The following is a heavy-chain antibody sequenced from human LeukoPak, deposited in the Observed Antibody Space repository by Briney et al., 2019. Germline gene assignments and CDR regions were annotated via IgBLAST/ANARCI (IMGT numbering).Heavy chain of an antibody. CDR2: ISAYNGNT. CDR3: AYCSGGSCYSRSFDY. V-gene: IGHV1-18*01. J-gene: IGHJ4*02. CDR1: GYTFTSYG. D-gene: IGHD2-15*01. Sequence: ASVKVSCKASGYTFTSYGISWVRQAPGQGLEWMGWISAYNGNTNYAQKLQGRVTMTTDTSTSTAYMELRSLRSDDTAVYYCAYCSGGSCYSRSFDYWGQGTLVTVSS.